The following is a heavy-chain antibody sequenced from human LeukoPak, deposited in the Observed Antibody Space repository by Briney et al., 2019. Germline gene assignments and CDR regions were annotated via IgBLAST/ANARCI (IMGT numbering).Heavy chain of an antibody. V-gene: IGHV4-34*01. CDR3: ARGDYGGKD. CDR1: GGSFSGYY. CDR2: INHSGST. Sequence: PSETLSLTCAVYGGSFSGYYWSWIRQPPGKGLEWIGEINHSGSTNYNPSLKSRVTISVDTSKNQFSLKLSSVTAADTAVYYCARGDYGGKDGGQGTLVTVSS. D-gene: IGHD4-23*01. J-gene: IGHJ4*02.